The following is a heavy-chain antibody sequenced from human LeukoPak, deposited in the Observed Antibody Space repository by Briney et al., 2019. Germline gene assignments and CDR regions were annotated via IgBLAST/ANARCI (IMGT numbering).Heavy chain of an antibody. Sequence: SETLSLTCAVSGGSISTSNWWSWVRQPPGKGLEWIGEIYHSGSNNYNPSLKSRVTISVDKPKNQFSLKLSSVTAADTAVYYCARSPPGEGLIWSGYSPPNWYFDLWGRGTLVTVSS. CDR3: ARSPPGEGLIWSGYSPPNWYFDL. V-gene: IGHV4-4*02. CDR2: IYHSGSN. D-gene: IGHD3-3*01. CDR1: GGSISTSNW. J-gene: IGHJ2*01.